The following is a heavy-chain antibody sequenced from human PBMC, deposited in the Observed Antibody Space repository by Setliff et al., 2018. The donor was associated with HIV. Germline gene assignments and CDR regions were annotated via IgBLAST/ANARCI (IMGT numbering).Heavy chain of an antibody. J-gene: IGHJ4*02. V-gene: IGHV1-18*01. CDR1: GYTFTHYA. D-gene: IGHD3-10*01. CDR2: ISTYNGNT. Sequence: GASVKVSCKTSGYTFTHYAVSWVRQAPGQGLEWMGWISTYNGNTNYALKLQGRVTITADTSTDTSDMELSSLRSEDTAVYYCATSGTYYYGSGSYHASGYWGQGTLVTVSS. CDR3: ATSGTYYYGSGSYHASGY.